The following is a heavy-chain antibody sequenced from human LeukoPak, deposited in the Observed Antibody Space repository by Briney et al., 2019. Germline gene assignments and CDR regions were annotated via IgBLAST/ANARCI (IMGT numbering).Heavy chain of an antibody. CDR3: ASDEANYFDY. Sequence: GGSLRLSCSASGLTFSIHMMNVVRQAPGKGLEWVASISRNSTYIHYADSVKGRFTISRDNARNSLFLQMNSLRAEDTAIYYCASDEANYFDYWGQGTLVTVSS. CDR2: ISRNSTYI. V-gene: IGHV3-21*01. CDR1: GLTFSIHM. J-gene: IGHJ4*02.